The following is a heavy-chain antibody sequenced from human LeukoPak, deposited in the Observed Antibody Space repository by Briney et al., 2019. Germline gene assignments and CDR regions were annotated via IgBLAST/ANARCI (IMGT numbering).Heavy chain of an antibody. CDR3: ARLGSVPHY. CDR2: IYYSGST. J-gene: IGHJ4*02. V-gene: IGHV4-39*01. Sequence: SETLSLTCTVSGGSISSSSYYWGWIRQPPGKGLEWIGSIYYSGSTYYNPSLKSRVTISVDTSKNQFSLKLSSVTAADTAVYYCARLGSVPHYWGQGTLVTVSS. D-gene: IGHD6-25*01. CDR1: GGSISSSSYY.